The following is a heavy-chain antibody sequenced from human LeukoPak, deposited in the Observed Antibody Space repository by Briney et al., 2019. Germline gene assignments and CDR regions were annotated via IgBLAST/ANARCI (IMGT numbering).Heavy chain of an antibody. CDR3: AKGGESSSWLFDY. Sequence: GGSLRLSCAASGFTFSSYAMSWVRQAPGKGLQWVSALSGSGLSTYYADSVKGRFTISRDNSKNTLYLQMNSLRAEVTAVFYGAKGGESSSWLFDYWGQGTLVPVSS. J-gene: IGHJ4*02. CDR1: GFTFSSYA. V-gene: IGHV3-23*01. CDR2: LSGSGLST. D-gene: IGHD6-13*01.